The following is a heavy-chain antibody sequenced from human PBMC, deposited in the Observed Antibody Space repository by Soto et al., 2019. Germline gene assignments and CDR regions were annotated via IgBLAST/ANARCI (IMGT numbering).Heavy chain of an antibody. J-gene: IGHJ4*02. CDR3: ATGVRNGTYYDFWSGYYLKAAY. CDR1: GFTFTSYA. V-gene: IGHV3-23*01. CDR2: ISGSGGST. D-gene: IGHD3-3*01. Sequence: PGGSLRLSCAASGFTFTSYAMSWVLQAPGKGLESVSAISGSGGSTYYADSVKGRFTISRDNSKNTLYLQMNSLRAEDTAVYYCATGVRNGTYYDFWSGYYLKAAYWGQETLVTVSS.